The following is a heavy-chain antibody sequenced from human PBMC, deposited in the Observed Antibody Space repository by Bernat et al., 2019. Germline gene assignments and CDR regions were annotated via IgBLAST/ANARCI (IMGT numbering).Heavy chain of an antibody. D-gene: IGHD6-13*01. CDR3: AREGQLSYYYSGMDV. V-gene: IGHV3-23*01. CDR2: ISGSGTST. Sequence: EVQLLESGGGLVQPGGSLRLSCAASGFTLSTYAMSWVRQAPGKGLEWVSAISGSGTSTYYADSVEGRFTISRDNSNNTVYLQMNSLRAEDTAVFYCAREGQLSYYYSGMDVWGQGTTVTVSS. CDR1: GFTLSTYA. J-gene: IGHJ6*02.